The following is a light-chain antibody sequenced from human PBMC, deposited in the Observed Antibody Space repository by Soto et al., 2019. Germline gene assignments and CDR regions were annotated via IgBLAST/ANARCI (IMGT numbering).Light chain of an antibody. J-gene: IGKJ4*01. CDR2: DAS. CDR1: ESVSRY. V-gene: IGKV3-11*01. CDR3: QQRSRT. Sequence: EIVLTQSPATLSLSPGVTATLSCRASESVSRYLAWYQQKPGQAPRLLIYDASNRATGIPTRFSGSGSGTDFTLTISSLEPDDFAVYYCQQRSRTFGGGTKVEI.